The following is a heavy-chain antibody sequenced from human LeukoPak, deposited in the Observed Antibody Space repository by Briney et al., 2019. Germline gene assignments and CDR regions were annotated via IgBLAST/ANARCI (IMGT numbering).Heavy chain of an antibody. V-gene: IGHV1-2*02. J-gene: IGHJ6*03. CDR2: INPNSGGT. CDR1: GYTFTGYY. CDR3: ARDHKRIAARPYYYYYMDV. D-gene: IGHD6-6*01. Sequence: ASVKVSCKASGYTFTGYYMHWVRQAPGQGIEWMGWINPNSGGTNYAQKFQGRVTMTRDTSISTAYMELSRLRSDDTALYYCARDHKRIAARPYYYYYMDVWGKGTTVTVSS.